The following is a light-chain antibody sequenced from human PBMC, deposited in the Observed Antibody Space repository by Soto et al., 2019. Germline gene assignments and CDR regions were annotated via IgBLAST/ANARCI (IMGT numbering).Light chain of an antibody. CDR2: GAS. CDR3: QQYNNWPPWT. V-gene: IGKV3-15*01. CDR1: QSVSSN. J-gene: IGKJ1*01. Sequence: EIVMTQSPATLSVSPGERATLSCRASQSVSSNLAWYQQKPGQAPRLLIYGASTRANCIPARFSGSGSGTEFTLTISSLQSEDFGVYYCQQYNNWPPWTFGQGTKVEIK.